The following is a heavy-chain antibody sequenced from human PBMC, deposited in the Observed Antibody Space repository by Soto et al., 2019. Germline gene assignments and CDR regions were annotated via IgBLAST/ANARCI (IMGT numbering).Heavy chain of an antibody. CDR3: ARLRAIVLVPAAKHAGGAFDI. V-gene: IGHV5-51*01. Sequence: GESLKISCKGSGYSFTSYWIGWVRQMPGKGLEWMGIIYPGDSDTRYSPSFQGQVTISADKSISTAYLQWSSLKASDTAMYYCARLRAIVLVPAAKHAGGAFDIWGQGTMVTVSS. CDR2: IYPGDSDT. CDR1: GYSFTSYW. J-gene: IGHJ3*02. D-gene: IGHD2-2*01.